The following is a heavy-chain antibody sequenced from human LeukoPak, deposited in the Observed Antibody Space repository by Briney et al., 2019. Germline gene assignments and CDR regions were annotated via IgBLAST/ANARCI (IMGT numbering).Heavy chain of an antibody. CDR3: ARPRYSSGRVDY. J-gene: IGHJ4*02. Sequence: SETLSLTCTVSGGSISSSSYYWGWIRQPPGKGLERIGSIYYSGSTYYNPSLKSRVTISVDTSKNQFSLKLSSATAADTAVYYCARPRYSSGRVDYWGQGTLVTVSS. D-gene: IGHD6-19*01. V-gene: IGHV4-39*01. CDR2: IYYSGST. CDR1: GGSISSSSYY.